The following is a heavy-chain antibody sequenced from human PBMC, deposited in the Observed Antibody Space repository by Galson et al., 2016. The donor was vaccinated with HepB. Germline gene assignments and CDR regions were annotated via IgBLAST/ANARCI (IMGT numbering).Heavy chain of an antibody. D-gene: IGHD3-9*01. CDR1: GFIFRNYY. V-gene: IGHV3-74*01. J-gene: IGHJ3*02. Sequence: SLRLSCAASGFIFRNYYMHWVRQAPGRGLVWVARISEDGSTTTYADSVKGRFTISRDDARNTLYLQMNSLRVEDTAMYYCARDFDFLAGYGNPGDAFDIWGQGTMVTVSS. CDR2: ISEDGSTT. CDR3: ARDFDFLAGYGNPGDAFDI.